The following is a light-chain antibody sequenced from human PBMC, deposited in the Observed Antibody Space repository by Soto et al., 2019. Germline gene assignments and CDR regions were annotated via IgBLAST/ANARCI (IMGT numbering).Light chain of an antibody. Sequence: DIQMTQSPSTLSASVGDRVTITCRASQSIGTWLAWYQQKPGKAPKVLIYKASNLAGGVPSRFSGSGSGTEFTLTITNLQPDDFAIYYCQQYDSDSRTFGQGSRVEI. J-gene: IGKJ1*01. CDR3: QQYDSDSRT. CDR1: QSIGTW. V-gene: IGKV1-5*03. CDR2: KAS.